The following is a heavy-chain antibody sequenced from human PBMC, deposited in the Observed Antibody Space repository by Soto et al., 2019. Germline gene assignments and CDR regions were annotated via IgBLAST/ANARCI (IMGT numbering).Heavy chain of an antibody. CDR2: IYPGDSDT. D-gene: IGHD1-1*01. J-gene: IGHJ6*02. CDR1: GNNFITMW. Sequence: PGVSLQISCKGYGNNFITMWIGLMSQMHGKGLELMGIIYPGDSDTRYSPSFKGQVTISVDKSIRTAYLQWSDLKASDTAIYYCASVKAGNFYYGMDVWGQGTPVTVSS. V-gene: IGHV5-51*01. CDR3: ASVKAGNFYYGMDV.